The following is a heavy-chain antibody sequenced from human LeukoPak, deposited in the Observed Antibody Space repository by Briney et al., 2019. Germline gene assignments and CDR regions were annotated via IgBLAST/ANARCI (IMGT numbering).Heavy chain of an antibody. CDR2: IYYSGST. V-gene: IGHV4-39*01. CDR3: ARRITMVRGARYGMDV. Sequence: SETLSLTCTVSGGSISSSSYYWGWIRQPPGKGLEWIGSIYYSGSTYYNPSLKRRVTISVDTSKNQFSLKLSSVTAADTAVYYCARRITMVRGARYGMDVWGQGTTVTVSS. D-gene: IGHD3-10*01. J-gene: IGHJ6*02. CDR1: GGSISSSSYY.